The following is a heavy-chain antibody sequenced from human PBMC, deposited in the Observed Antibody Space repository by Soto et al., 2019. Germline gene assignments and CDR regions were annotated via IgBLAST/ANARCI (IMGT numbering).Heavy chain of an antibody. CDR3: AKDGYSYGVYYYYGMDV. Sequence: GGSLRLSCAASGFTFSSYAMGWVRQAPGKGLEWVSAISGSGGSTYYADSVKGRFTISRDNSKNTLYLQMNSLRAEDTAVYYCAKDGYSYGVYYYYGMDVWGQGTTVTVSS. CDR1: GFTFSSYA. D-gene: IGHD5-18*01. CDR2: ISGSGGST. V-gene: IGHV3-23*01. J-gene: IGHJ6*02.